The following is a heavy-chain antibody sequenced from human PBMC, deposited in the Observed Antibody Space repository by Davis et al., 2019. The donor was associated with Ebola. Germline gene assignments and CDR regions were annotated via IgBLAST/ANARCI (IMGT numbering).Heavy chain of an antibody. D-gene: IGHD3-3*01. J-gene: IGHJ3*02. CDR2: TYYNSKWFN. V-gene: IGHV6-1*01. CDR3: ARGFLRDGFDI. Sequence: PSETLSLTCAISGDSVSINRGAWNWNRQSPSSGLAWLGRTYYNSKWFNDYAMSVQGRITINPDTSKNQFSLQLNSVTPEDTAVYYCARGFLRDGFDIWGQGTMITVSS. CDR1: GDSVSINRGA.